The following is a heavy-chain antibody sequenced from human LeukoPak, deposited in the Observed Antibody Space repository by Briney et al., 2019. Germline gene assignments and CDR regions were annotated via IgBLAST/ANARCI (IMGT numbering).Heavy chain of an antibody. CDR3: VRDIGYCSGGYCYSYDAFDI. J-gene: IGHJ3*02. Sequence: PSETLSLTCSVSGGSISSGDYYWSWLRQPPGMGLEWIGYMYYSGTADYNPSLKSRVIMSVDTSKKQFSLKLTTVTAADTAVYYCVRDIGYCSGGYCYSYDAFDIWGQGTKVTVSS. D-gene: IGHD2-15*01. CDR1: GGSISSGDYY. CDR2: MYYSGTA. V-gene: IGHV4-30-4*01.